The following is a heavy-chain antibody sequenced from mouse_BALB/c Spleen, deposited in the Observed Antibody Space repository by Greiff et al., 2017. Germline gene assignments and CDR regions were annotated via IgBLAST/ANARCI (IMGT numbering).Heavy chain of an antibody. J-gene: IGHJ4*01. V-gene: IGHV1-14*01. D-gene: IGHD2-14*01. CDR3: ARPYRYYAMDY. CDR1: GYTFTSYV. CDR2: INPYNDGT. Sequence: EVQLQESGPELVKPWASVKMSCKASGYTFTSYVMHWVKQKPGQGLEWIGYINPYNDGTKYNEKFKGKATLTSDKSSSTAYMELSSLTSEDSAVYYCARPYRYYAMDYWGQGTSVTVSS.